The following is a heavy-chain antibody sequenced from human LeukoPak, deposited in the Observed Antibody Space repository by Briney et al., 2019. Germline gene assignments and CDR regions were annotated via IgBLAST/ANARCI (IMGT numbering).Heavy chain of an antibody. D-gene: IGHD2-2*01. Sequence: ASVKVSCKASGYTFTHYYMHWVRQAPGHGFEWMGWINPNDGDTNYAQKFQGRVTMTRDTSISTAHMEVSRLRSDDTAVYYCARANFLYCSSTTCLFDYWGQGTLVTVSS. V-gene: IGHV1-2*02. CDR2: INPNDGDT. CDR1: GYTFTHYY. CDR3: ARANFLYCSSTTCLFDY. J-gene: IGHJ4*02.